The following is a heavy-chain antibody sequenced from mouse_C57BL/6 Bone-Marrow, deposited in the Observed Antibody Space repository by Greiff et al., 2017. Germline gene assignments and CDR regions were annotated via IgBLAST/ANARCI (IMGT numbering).Heavy chain of an antibody. CDR1: GYTFTSYW. J-gene: IGHJ3*01. CDR2: IDPNSGGT. D-gene: IGHD1-1*01. CDR3: ARHEQGSSSAWFAY. V-gene: IGHV1-62-3*01. Sequence: VQLQQPGAELVKPGASVKLSCKASGYTFTSYWMHWVKQRPGRGLEWIGRIDPNSGGTKYNEKFKSKATLTVDKPSSTAYMQLSSLSSEDSAVYFCARHEQGSSSAWFAYWGQGTLVTVSA.